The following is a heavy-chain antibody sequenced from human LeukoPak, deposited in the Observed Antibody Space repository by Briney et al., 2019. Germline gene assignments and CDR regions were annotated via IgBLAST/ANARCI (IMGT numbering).Heavy chain of an antibody. CDR2: IYYSGST. V-gene: IGHV4-59*01. CDR1: GGSISSYY. D-gene: IGHD6-19*01. CDR3: ARGDSSGWGFVGY. Sequence: SETLSLTCTVSGGSISSYYWSWIRQPPGKGLEWIWYIYYSGSTNYNPSLKSRVTISVDTSKNQFSLKLSSVTAADTAVYYCARGDSSGWGFVGYWGQGTLVTVSS. J-gene: IGHJ4*02.